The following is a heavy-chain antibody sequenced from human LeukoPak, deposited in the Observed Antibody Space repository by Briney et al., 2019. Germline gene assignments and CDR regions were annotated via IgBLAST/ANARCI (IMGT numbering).Heavy chain of an antibody. J-gene: IGHJ4*02. D-gene: IGHD1-14*01. V-gene: IGHV6-1*01. CDR2: TYYRSRWYN. CDR1: GDSPPVSSAG. Sequence: SRTLSLSPAISGDSPPVSSAGWNWTRQSPSRGLEWLGRTYYRSRWYNDYAASVNGRITINPDTSKNQFSLQLNSVTPEDTAMYFCAGEEYIRGYSNYWGQGPLVTVSS. CDR3: AGEEYIRGYSNY.